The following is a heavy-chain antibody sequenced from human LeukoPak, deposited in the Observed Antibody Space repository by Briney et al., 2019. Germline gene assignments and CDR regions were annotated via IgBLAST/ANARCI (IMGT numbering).Heavy chain of an antibody. D-gene: IGHD3-22*01. CDR2: IWYDGNNK. CDR1: GFIFSSYG. Sequence: GGSLRLSCAASGFIFSSYGMHWVRQAPGKGLEWVAVIWYDGNNKYYADSVKGRFTISRDNSKNTLYLQMNSLRAEDTAVYYCAKPYYYDGSGYYHPFDYWGQGTPVIVSS. CDR3: AKPYYYDGSGYYHPFDY. V-gene: IGHV3-33*06. J-gene: IGHJ4*02.